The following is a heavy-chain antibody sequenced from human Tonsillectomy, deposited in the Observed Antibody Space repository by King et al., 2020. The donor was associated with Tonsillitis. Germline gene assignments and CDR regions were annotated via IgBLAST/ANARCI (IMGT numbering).Heavy chain of an antibody. CDR3: AKEGIGVSDWYFDV. J-gene: IGHJ2*01. CDR2: IAYDASYE. CDR1: GFTFSNYG. Sequence: VQLVESGGGVVQPGRSLRLSCAASGFTFSNYGMHWLRQAPGKGLEWVALIAYDASYENYADSVKGRFAISRDNSKNTLHLEMHSLRVEDTAVYYCAKEGIGVSDWYFDVWGRGTRVTGAS. V-gene: IGHV3-30*18. D-gene: IGHD6-13*01.